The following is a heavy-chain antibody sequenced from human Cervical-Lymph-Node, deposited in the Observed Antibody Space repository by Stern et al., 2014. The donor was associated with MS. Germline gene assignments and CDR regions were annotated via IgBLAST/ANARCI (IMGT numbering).Heavy chain of an antibody. Sequence: EVQLVASGGGLVQPGGSLRLSCAASGFTFSTYAMHWVRQAPGKGLEWVSGISGLGYNTYYADSLKGRSTISRDNSKNTLYLHLYSVGAEDTAIYYCAKKGNGYPNDAFDVWGQGTRVTVSS. CDR3: AKKGNGYPNDAFDV. CDR2: ISGLGYNT. CDR1: GFTFSTYA. J-gene: IGHJ3*01. D-gene: IGHD5-24*01. V-gene: IGHV3-23*04.